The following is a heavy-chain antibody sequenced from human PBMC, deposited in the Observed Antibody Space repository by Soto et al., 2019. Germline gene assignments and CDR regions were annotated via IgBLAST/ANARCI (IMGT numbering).Heavy chain of an antibody. CDR1: GYTLTELS. CDR2: FDPEDGET. V-gene: IGHV1-24*01. J-gene: IGHJ4*02. CDR3: ATVSNYYDRSGYLYYFDY. Sequence: GASVKVSCKVSGYTLTELSMHWVRQAPGKGLEWMGGFDPEDGETIYAQKFQGRVTMTEDTSTDTAYMELSSLRSEDTAVYYCATVSNYYDRSGYLYYFDYWGQGTLVTVSS. D-gene: IGHD3-22*01.